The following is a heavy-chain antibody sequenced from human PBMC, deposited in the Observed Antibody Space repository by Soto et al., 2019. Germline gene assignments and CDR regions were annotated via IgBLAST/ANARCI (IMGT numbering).Heavy chain of an antibody. V-gene: IGHV4-30-4*01. Sequence: SETLSLTCTVSGDSINNNDYYWNWIRQTPGKGLEWIGYVYYSGSTYYIPSLKSRLSMSVDTSKNQFSLKLSSVTAADTAIYYCARMSYYYDKWYFDLWGRGTLVTVSS. D-gene: IGHD3-22*01. CDR3: ARMSYYYDKWYFDL. J-gene: IGHJ2*01. CDR2: VYYSGST. CDR1: GDSINNNDYY.